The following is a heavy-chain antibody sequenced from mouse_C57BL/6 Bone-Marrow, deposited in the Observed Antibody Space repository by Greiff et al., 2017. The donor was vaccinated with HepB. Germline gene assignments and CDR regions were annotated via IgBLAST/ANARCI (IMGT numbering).Heavy chain of an antibody. Sequence: EVQLVESGGGLVKPGGSLKLSCAASGFTFSDYGMHWVRQAPEKGLEWVAYISSGSSTIYYADTVKGRFTISRDNAKNTLFLQMTSLRSEDTAMYYCARPHFTTVPHWYFDVWGTGTTVTVSS. D-gene: IGHD1-1*01. V-gene: IGHV5-17*01. CDR2: ISSGSSTI. CDR3: ARPHFTTVPHWYFDV. J-gene: IGHJ1*03. CDR1: GFTFSDYG.